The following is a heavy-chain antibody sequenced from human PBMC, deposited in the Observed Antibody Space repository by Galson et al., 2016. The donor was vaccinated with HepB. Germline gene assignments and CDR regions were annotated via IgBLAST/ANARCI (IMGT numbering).Heavy chain of an antibody. CDR2: ITGSSGTI. CDR1: GFTFSPYA. J-gene: IGHJ4*02. Sequence: SLRLSCAASGFTFSPYAMSWVRQAPGKGLEWVSGITGSSGTINYADSVKGRFTISRDNAKNSLYLQMNSLRDEDTAVYYCVKGAGTIDYWGQGTLVTVSS. D-gene: IGHD6-19*01. V-gene: IGHV3-48*02. CDR3: VKGAGTIDY.